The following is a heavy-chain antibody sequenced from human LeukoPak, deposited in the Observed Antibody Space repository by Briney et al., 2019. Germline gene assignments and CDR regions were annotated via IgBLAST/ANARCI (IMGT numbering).Heavy chain of an antibody. CDR1: GATLTTSA. CDR3: ARALYYQGTGNYLYGMDV. CDR2: IIPILGIA. J-gene: IGHJ6*02. V-gene: IGHV1-69*04. Sequence: SVRLCSKASGATLTTSAISWVRQAPGHGLEWMGRIIPILGIANYAQKIQGRVTITADKSTSTAYMELSSLRSEHTAVYYCARALYYQGTGNYLYGMDVWGQGTTVTVSS. D-gene: IGHD3-10*01.